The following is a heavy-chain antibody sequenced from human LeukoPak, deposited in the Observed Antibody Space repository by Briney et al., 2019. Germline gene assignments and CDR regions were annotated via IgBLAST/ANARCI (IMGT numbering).Heavy chain of an antibody. CDR1: GGSINIRSSH. D-gene: IGHD1-14*01. V-gene: IGHV4-39*07. CDR2: ISYDGTT. J-gene: IGHJ4*02. Sequence: PSETLSLSCTVSGGSINIRSSHGGWIRRPPGKGLEWIGVISYDGTTYYNPPLNSRVAILIDRSEKQLSLMLRSVNGADTAVYFCVRLTGRMNVRERHFDYWGQGTLVTVGS. CDR3: VRLTGRMNVRERHFDY.